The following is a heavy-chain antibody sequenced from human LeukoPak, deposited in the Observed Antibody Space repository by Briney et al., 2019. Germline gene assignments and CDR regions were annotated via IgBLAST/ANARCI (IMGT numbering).Heavy chain of an antibody. CDR2: ISGSGGST. CDR3: AKAPYSSGWDGLDFDY. V-gene: IGHV3-23*01. D-gene: IGHD6-19*01. CDR1: GFTFSSYA. Sequence: GGSLRLSCAASGFTFSSYAMSWVRQAPGKGLEWVSAISGSGGSTYYADSVKGRFTISRDNSKDTLYLQMNSLRAEDTAVYYCAKAPYSSGWDGLDFDYWGQGTLVTVSS. J-gene: IGHJ4*02.